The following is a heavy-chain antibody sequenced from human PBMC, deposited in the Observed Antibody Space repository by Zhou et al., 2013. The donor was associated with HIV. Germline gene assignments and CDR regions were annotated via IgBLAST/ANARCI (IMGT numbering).Heavy chain of an antibody. CDR2: MNPRSGNT. CDR1: GYTFSGYG. J-gene: IGHJ3*02. Sequence: QVQLVQSGAEVKKPGASVKVSCKASGYTFSGYGINWVRQATGQGLEWMGWMNPRSGNTGYAQKFQGRVTITRNTSINTAYMELSSLRSEDTGVYYCARHRRYGDNSYAFDIWAKGQWSPSLQ. CDR3: ARHRRYGDNSYAFDI. V-gene: IGHV1-8*03. D-gene: IGHD2-21*01.